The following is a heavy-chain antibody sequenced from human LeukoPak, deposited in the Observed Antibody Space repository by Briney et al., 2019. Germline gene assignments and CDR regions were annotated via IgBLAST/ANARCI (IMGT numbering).Heavy chain of an antibody. J-gene: IGHJ5*02. Sequence: SETLSLTCSVSGGSISSDSYYWGWIRQPPGKGLEWIGSIYYSGSTYYNPSLKSRVTISVDTSKNQFSLKMSSVTAADTAVYYCARLQRRTRECWFDPWGQGTLVTVSS. V-gene: IGHV4-39*07. CDR1: GGSISSDSYY. CDR2: IYYSGST. CDR3: ARLQRRTRECWFDP. D-gene: IGHD4-11*01.